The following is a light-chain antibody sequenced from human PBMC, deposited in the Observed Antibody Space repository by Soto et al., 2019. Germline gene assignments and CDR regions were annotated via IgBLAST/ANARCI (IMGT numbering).Light chain of an antibody. V-gene: IGKV3-20*01. CDR3: QQYGSSPGT. Sequence: VMTQSPGTLSFSPGERATLSCRASQSVSSSYLAWYQQTPGQAPRLLIYGASSRATGIPDRFSGSGSGTDFTLIISRLEPEDFALYYCQQYGSSPGTFGQGTRLEIK. J-gene: IGKJ5*01. CDR1: QSVSSSY. CDR2: GAS.